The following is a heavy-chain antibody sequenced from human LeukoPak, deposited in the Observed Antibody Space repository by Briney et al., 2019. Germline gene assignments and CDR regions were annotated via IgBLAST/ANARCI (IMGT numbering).Heavy chain of an antibody. CDR1: GYTFTGYY. Sequence: ASVKVSCKASGYTFTGYYMHWVRQAPGQGLEWMGWINPNSGGTNYAQKFQGRVTMTRDTSISTAYMELSRLRSDDTAVYYCARAPIITIFGVVIFDYWGQGTLVTVSS. V-gene: IGHV1-2*02. J-gene: IGHJ4*02. CDR3: ARAPIITIFGVVIFDY. CDR2: INPNSGGT. D-gene: IGHD3-3*01.